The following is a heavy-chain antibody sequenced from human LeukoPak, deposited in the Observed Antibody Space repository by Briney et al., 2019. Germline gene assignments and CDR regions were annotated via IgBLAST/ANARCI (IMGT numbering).Heavy chain of an antibody. J-gene: IGHJ4*02. CDR1: GGSITSYY. D-gene: IGHD5-12*01. V-gene: IGHV4-4*07. CDR2: IYTSEST. CDR3: ARASSGYDPFDC. Sequence: PSETLSLTCSVSGGSITSYYWNWIRQPAGKGLEWIGRIYTSESTNYNPSLKSRVTMSVDTSKNQFSLRLNSVTAADTAMYYCARASSGYDPFDCWGQGTLVTVSS.